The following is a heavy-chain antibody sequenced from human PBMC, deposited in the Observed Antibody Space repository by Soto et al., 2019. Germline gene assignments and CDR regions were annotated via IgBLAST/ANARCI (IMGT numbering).Heavy chain of an antibody. Sequence: SETLSLTCAVYGGSFSGYYWSWIRQPPGKGLEWIGEINHSGSTNYNPSLKSRVTISVDTSKSQFSLKLSSVTAADTAVYYCARGSGYNWNYRWFDPWGQGTLVTVSS. CDR1: GGSFSGYY. J-gene: IGHJ5*02. CDR2: INHSGST. CDR3: ARGSGYNWNYRWFDP. V-gene: IGHV4-34*01. D-gene: IGHD1-7*01.